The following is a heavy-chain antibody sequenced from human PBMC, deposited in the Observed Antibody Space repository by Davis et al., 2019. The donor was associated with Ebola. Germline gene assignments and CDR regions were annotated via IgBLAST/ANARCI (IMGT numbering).Heavy chain of an antibody. Sequence: ASVKVSCKTSGYTFTNFGISWVRQAPGQGLEWVGWISVHNGHRNYAQKLRGKVTMTTDTSTSTAYMELRSLRSDDTAVYYCTLVRAAALHADYWGQGTLVTVSS. J-gene: IGHJ4*02. V-gene: IGHV1-18*04. CDR1: GYTFTNFG. CDR2: ISVHNGHR. CDR3: TLVRAAALHADY. D-gene: IGHD6-13*01.